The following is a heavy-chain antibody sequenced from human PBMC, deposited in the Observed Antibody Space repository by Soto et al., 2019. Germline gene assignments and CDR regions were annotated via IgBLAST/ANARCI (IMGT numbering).Heavy chain of an antibody. V-gene: IGHV4-34*01. CDR1: GGSFSGYY. CDR3: ARGGYFDD. CDR2: INHSGST. J-gene: IGHJ4*02. D-gene: IGHD3-10*01. Sequence: PSETLSLTCAVYGGSFSGYYWSWIRQPPGKGLEWIGEINHSGSTNYNPSLKSRVTISVDTSKNQFSLKLSSVTAADTAVYYCARGGYFDDWGQGTLVTVSS.